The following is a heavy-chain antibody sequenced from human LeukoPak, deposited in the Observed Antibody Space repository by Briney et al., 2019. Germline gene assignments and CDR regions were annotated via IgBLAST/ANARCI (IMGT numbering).Heavy chain of an antibody. CDR1: GGSISSYY. CDR3: ASEYSSSWPFYYYYMDV. CDR2: IYYSGST. Sequence: SETLSLTCTVSGGSISSYYWSWIRQPPGKGLEWIGYIYYSGSTNYNPSLKSRVTISVDTSKNQFSLKLSSVTAADTAVYYCASEYSSSWPFYYYYMDVWGKGTTVTVSS. V-gene: IGHV4-59*08. J-gene: IGHJ6*03. D-gene: IGHD6-13*01.